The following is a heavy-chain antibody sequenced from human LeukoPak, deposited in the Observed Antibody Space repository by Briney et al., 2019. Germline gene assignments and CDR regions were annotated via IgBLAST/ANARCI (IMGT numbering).Heavy chain of an antibody. V-gene: IGHV4-39*01. CDR1: GGSIRSSSYY. Sequence: SETLSLTCTVSGGSIRSSSYYWGWIRQPPGKGLEWIGSIYYSGSTNYNPSLKSRVTISVDTSKNQFSLKLSSVTAADTAVYYCARHPKSSWYRSRLDYWGQGTLVTVSS. CDR2: IYYSGST. D-gene: IGHD6-13*01. J-gene: IGHJ4*02. CDR3: ARHPKSSWYRSRLDY.